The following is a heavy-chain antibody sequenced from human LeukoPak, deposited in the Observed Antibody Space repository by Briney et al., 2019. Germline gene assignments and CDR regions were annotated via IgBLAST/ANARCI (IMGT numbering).Heavy chain of an antibody. Sequence: ASVKVSCKASGYTFTSYDINWVRQATGQGLEWMGWMNPNSGNTGYAQKFQGRVTMTRNTSISTAYMELSSLRSEDTAVYYCARGRYCSSTSCYTTPKRRNYYYYYMDVWGKGTTVTVSS. V-gene: IGHV1-8*01. J-gene: IGHJ6*03. CDR2: MNPNSGNT. CDR3: ARGRYCSSTSCYTTPKRRNYYYYYMDV. D-gene: IGHD2-2*02. CDR1: GYTFTSYD.